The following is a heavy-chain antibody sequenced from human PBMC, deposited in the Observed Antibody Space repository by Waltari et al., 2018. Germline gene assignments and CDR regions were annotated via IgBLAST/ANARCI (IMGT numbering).Heavy chain of an antibody. Sequence: QVQLVQSGAEVKKPGASVKVSCKASGYTFTGYYMHWVRQAPGQGLEWMGWINPNSGGTNYAQKFKGRVTMTRDTSISTAYMELSRLRSDDTAVYYCARDSKVAGYYYYGMDVWGQGTTVTVSS. D-gene: IGHD6-19*01. V-gene: IGHV1-2*02. CDR1: GYTFTGYY. J-gene: IGHJ6*02. CDR3: ARDSKVAGYYYYGMDV. CDR2: INPNSGGT.